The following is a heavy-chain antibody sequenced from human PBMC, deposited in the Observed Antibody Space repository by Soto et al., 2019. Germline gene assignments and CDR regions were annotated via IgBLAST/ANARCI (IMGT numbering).Heavy chain of an antibody. D-gene: IGHD3-22*01. CDR1: GFNFITYS. J-gene: IGHJ4*02. V-gene: IGHV3-21*01. CDR3: VRDGLDYYDTERLYFDN. CDR2: ISSSAVYI. Sequence: EVQLVESGGGPVRPWGSLKLSCAASGFNFITYSLSWVRQAPGKGLEWVASISSSAVYIDYADSVKGRFTISRDNANNSLYLQMNSLRAEDTATYYCVRDGLDYYDTERLYFDNWGQGTLVTVSS.